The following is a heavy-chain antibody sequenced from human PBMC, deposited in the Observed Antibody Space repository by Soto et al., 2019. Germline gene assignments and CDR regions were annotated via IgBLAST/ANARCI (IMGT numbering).Heavy chain of an antibody. V-gene: IGHV4-4*02. CDR2: VYHTGDT. D-gene: IGHD3-22*01. CDR1: GGTVASSHW. Sequence: SETLSLTCGVSGGTVASSHWWSWVRQSPGRGLEWIGNVYHTGDTNFNPSLQSRVTFSVDKSNNQFSLKLSSVTAADTAVYYCARDFSSYYYDSSGYYKDSRWFDPWGQGTLVTVSS. CDR3: ARDFSSYYYDSSGYYKDSRWFDP. J-gene: IGHJ5*02.